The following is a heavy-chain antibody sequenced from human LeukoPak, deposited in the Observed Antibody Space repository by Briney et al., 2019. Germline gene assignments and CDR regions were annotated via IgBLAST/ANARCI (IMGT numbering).Heavy chain of an antibody. CDR1: GGSISSSSYY. D-gene: IGHD3-22*01. CDR3: ASKYYYDSSGYYPT. J-gene: IGHJ5*02. V-gene: IGHV4-39*07. CDR2: IYYSGST. Sequence: SETLSLTCTVSGGSISSSSYYWGWIRQPPGKGLEWIGSIYYSGSTYYNPSLKSRVTISVDTSKNQFSLKLSSVTAADTAVYYCASKYYYDSSGYYPTWGQGTLVTVSS.